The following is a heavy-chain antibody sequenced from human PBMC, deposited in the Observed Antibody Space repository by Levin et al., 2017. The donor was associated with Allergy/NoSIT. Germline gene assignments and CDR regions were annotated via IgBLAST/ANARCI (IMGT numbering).Heavy chain of an antibody. Sequence: GGSLRLSCAASGFTFSSYSMNWVRQAPGKGLEWVSSISSSSSYIYYADSVKGRFTISRDNAKNSLYLQMNSLRAEDTAVYYCARDLGYCSSTSCSFFDYWGQGTLVTVSS. CDR3: ARDLGYCSSTSCSFFDY. V-gene: IGHV3-21*01. J-gene: IGHJ4*02. D-gene: IGHD2-2*01. CDR2: ISSSSSYI. CDR1: GFTFSSYS.